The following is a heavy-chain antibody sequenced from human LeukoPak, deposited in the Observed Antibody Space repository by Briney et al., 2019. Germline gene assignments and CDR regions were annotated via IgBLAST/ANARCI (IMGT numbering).Heavy chain of an antibody. CDR3: ASYPFYGLSPFDY. CDR1: GYSISSGYY. V-gene: IGHV4-38-2*02. D-gene: IGHD2/OR15-2a*01. J-gene: IGHJ4*02. CDR2: IYHSGST. Sequence: PSETLSLTCTVSGYSISSGYYWGWIRQPPGKGLEWIGSIYHSGSTYYNPSLKSRVTISVDTSKNQFSLKLSPVTAADTAVYYCASYPFYGLSPFDYWGQGTLVTVSS.